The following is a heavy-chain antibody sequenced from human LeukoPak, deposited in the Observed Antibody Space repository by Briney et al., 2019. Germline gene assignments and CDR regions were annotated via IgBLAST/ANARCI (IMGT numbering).Heavy chain of an antibody. V-gene: IGHV3-48*04. Sequence: GGSLRLSCAASGFTFSSYGMSWVRQAPGKGLEWIAYISSSGDTIYYADSVKGRFTISRDNAKNSLYLQMNTLRTEDTAVYYCARDVRGIIASWGQGTPVTVSS. CDR3: ARDVRGIIAS. CDR1: GFTFSSYG. D-gene: IGHD3-10*02. J-gene: IGHJ5*02. CDR2: ISSSGDTI.